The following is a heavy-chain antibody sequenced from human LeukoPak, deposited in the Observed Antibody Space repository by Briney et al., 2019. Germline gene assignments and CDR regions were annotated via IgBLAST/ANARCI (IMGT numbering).Heavy chain of an antibody. D-gene: IGHD5-18*01. J-gene: IGHJ4*02. CDR3: ARVRGQMTAMAGGFDY. Sequence: GGSLRLSCAASGFIFYAYDMHWVRQPPGKGLEWVSGISWNSGRIGYADSVKGRFTISRDNSKNTLYLQMNSLRAEDTAVYYCARVRGQMTAMAGGFDYWGQGTLVTVSS. V-gene: IGHV3-9*01. CDR1: GFIFYAYD. CDR2: ISWNSGRI.